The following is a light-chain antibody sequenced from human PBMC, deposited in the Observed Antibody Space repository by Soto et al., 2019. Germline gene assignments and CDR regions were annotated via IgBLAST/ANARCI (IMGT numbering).Light chain of an antibody. Sequence: QSALTQPASVSGSPGQAITISCSGSSSDIGTYNIVSWYQHLPGKAPQLIIFEVDNRPSGVSDRFSASKSGNTASLTISGLQAEDEAEYYCSSYTTANSYVVGTGTKVTVL. CDR3: SSYTTANSYV. CDR2: EVD. V-gene: IGLV2-14*01. J-gene: IGLJ1*01. CDR1: SSDIGTYNI.